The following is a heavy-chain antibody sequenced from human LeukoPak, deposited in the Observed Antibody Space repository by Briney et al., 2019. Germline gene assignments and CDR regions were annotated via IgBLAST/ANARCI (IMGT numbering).Heavy chain of an antibody. CDR2: IYNSGST. CDR3: ARWGAYASTSNWFDP. J-gene: IGHJ5*02. Sequence: SETLSLTCNVSGDSISRSRHFWAWIRQSPGRGLEWIGYIYNSGSTYYNPSLKSRVTISVDTSKNQFSLRLSSVTAADTAVYYCARWGAYASTSNWFDPWGQGTLVTVSS. V-gene: IGHV4-39*07. CDR1: GDSISRSRHF. D-gene: IGHD2-2*01.